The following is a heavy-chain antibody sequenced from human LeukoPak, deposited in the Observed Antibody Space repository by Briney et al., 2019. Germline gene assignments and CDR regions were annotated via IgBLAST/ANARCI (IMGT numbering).Heavy chain of an antibody. V-gene: IGHV3-21*01. CDR1: GFTFSDYS. CDR2: ISSSSTYI. J-gene: IGHJ5*02. Sequence: GGSLRLSCAASGFTFSDYSMNWVRQAPGKGLEWVTSISSSSTYIYYADSVKGRFTISRDNAKNSLFLQMNSLRADDTAVYYCARGRPMIREVISYSDPWGQGTLVSVSS. CDR3: ARGRPMIREVISYSDP. D-gene: IGHD3-10*01.